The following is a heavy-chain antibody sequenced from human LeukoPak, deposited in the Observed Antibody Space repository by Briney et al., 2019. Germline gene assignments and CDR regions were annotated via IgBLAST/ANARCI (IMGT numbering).Heavy chain of an antibody. CDR3: ARGRDSITGDQSDY. CDR1: GFTFSTYS. CDR2: LSSSSTYM. D-gene: IGHD1-20*01. Sequence: GGSLRLSCVASGFTFSTYSMNWVRQAPGKGLEWVSSLSSSSTYMYYADSVKGRFTISRDNAKNSLYLQMNNLRAGDTAVYYCARGRDSITGDQSDYWGQGTLVTVSS. J-gene: IGHJ4*02. V-gene: IGHV3-21*01.